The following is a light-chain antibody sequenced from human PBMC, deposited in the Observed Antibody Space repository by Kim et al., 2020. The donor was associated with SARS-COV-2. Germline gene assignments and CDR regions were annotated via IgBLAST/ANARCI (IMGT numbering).Light chain of an antibody. CDR2: EVS. J-gene: IGLJ2*01. CDR3: SSCAPGETTVL. Sequence: QSALTQPASVSGSPGQSITISCTGSTNDVGIYNLVSWYQQHPGKAPKVLISEVSKRPSGVSNRFSGSKSDNTAYLTISGLQAEDEADYYCSSCAPGETTVLFGGGTQLTVL. CDR1: TNDVGIYNL. V-gene: IGLV2-23*02.